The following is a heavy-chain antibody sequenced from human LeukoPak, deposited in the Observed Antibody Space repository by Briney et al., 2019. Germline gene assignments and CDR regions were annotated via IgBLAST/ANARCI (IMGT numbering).Heavy chain of an antibody. V-gene: IGHV4-4*07. J-gene: IGHJ4*02. CDR2: IYTGVGI. CDR1: GGSISSYY. D-gene: IGHD2-15*01. CDR3: AREYCSGGSCYSGFEY. Sequence: PSETLSLTCTVSGGSISSYYWSWIRQPAGTGLEWIGRIYTGVGINYNPSLKSRVTMSVDTSKNQFSLKLSSVTAADTAVYYCAREYCSGGSCYSGFEYWGQGTLVTVSS.